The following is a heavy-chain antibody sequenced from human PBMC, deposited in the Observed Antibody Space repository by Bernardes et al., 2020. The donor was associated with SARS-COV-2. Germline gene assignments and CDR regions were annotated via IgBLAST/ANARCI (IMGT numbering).Heavy chain of an antibody. V-gene: IGHV3-30*18. D-gene: IGHD3-22*01. CDR3: AKDALTMIVVTQGGAFDI. CDR1: GFTFSSYG. J-gene: IGHJ3*02. CDR2: ISYDGSNK. Sequence: GGSLRLSCAASGFTFSSYGMHWVRQAPGKGLEWVAVISYDGSNKYYADSVKGRFTISRDNSKNTLYLQMNSLRAEDTAVYYCAKDALTMIVVTQGGAFDIWGQGTMVTVSS.